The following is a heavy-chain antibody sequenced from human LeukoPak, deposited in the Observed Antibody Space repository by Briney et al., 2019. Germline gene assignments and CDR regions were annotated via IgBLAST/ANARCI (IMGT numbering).Heavy chain of an antibody. CDR1: GGSFSGYY. V-gene: IGHV4-34*01. CDR3: ARRDYDGSAIDYRSFNY. D-gene: IGHD3-10*01. J-gene: IGHJ4*02. Sequence: SETLSLTCAVYGGSFSGYYWSWIRQPPGKGLEWIGEINHSGSTNYNPSLKSRVTISVDTSKNQFSLRLSSVTAADTAVYYCARRDYDGSAIDYRSFNYWGLGALVTVSS. CDR2: INHSGST.